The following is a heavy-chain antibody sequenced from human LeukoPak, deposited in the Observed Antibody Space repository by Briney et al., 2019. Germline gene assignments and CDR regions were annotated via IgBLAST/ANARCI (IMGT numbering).Heavy chain of an antibody. CDR2: IIPIFGTA. CDR1: GGTFSSYA. CDR3: ARGIWGIRFLESDAFDI. J-gene: IGHJ3*02. Sequence: GSSVKVSCKASGGTFSSYAISWVRQAPGQGLEWMGGIIPIFGTANYAQKFQGRVTITTDESTSTAYMELSSLRSEDTAVYDCARGIWGIRFLESDAFDIWGQGTMVTVSS. V-gene: IGHV1-69*05. D-gene: IGHD3-3*01.